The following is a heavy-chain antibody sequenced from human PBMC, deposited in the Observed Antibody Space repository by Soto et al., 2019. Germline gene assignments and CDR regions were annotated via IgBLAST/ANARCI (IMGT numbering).Heavy chain of an antibody. CDR3: ARETAMEWGWCDP. V-gene: IGHV4-30-4*01. J-gene: IGHJ5*02. Sequence: QVQLQESGPGLVKPSPTLSLTCTVSGGSISSGDYYWSWIRQPPGKGLEWIGYIHYSGSTDYNPSLKSRVTISVDTSKNQGSLKLSSVTAGDTAVYYCARETAMEWGWCDPWGQGTLVTVSS. CDR2: IHYSGST. CDR1: GGSISSGDYY. D-gene: IGHD5-18*01.